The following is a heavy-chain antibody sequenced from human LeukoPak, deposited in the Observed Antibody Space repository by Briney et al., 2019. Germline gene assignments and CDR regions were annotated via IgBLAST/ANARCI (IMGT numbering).Heavy chain of an antibody. V-gene: IGHV1-24*01. J-gene: IGHJ4*02. D-gene: IGHD3-3*01. CDR3: ATYYYDFWSGYGSGGYFDY. CDR1: GYTLTELS. Sequence: ASVXVSCKVSGYTLTELSMHWVRQAPGKGLEWMGGFDPEDGETIYAQKFQGRVTMTEDTSTDTAYMELSSLRSEDTAVYYCATYYYDFWSGYGSGGYFDYWGQGTLVTVSS. CDR2: FDPEDGET.